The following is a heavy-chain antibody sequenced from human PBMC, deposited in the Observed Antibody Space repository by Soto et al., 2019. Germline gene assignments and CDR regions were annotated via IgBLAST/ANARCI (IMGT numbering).Heavy chain of an antibody. CDR3: ASRYSSGWYQYFQH. CDR1: GFTVSSNY. V-gene: IGHV3-66*01. D-gene: IGHD6-19*01. CDR2: IYSGGST. Sequence: PGGSLRLSCAASGFTVSSNYMSWVRQAPGKGLEWVSVIYSGGSTYCADSVKGRFTISRDNSKNTLYLQMNSLRAEDTAVYYCASRYSSGWYQYFQHWGQGTLVTVSS. J-gene: IGHJ1*01.